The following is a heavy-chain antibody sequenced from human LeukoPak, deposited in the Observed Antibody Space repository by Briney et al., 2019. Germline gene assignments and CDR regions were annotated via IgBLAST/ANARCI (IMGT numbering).Heavy chain of an antibody. CDR3: ARDGARIAVAGSGNYFDY. D-gene: IGHD6-19*01. Sequence: GGSLRLSCAASGFTFSSYSMNWVRQAPGKGLEWVSSISSSSSYIYYADSVKGRFTISRDNAKNSLYLQMNSLRAEDTAVYYCARDGARIAVAGSGNYFDYWGQGTLVTVSS. CDR1: GFTFSSYS. V-gene: IGHV3-21*01. CDR2: ISSSSSYI. J-gene: IGHJ4*02.